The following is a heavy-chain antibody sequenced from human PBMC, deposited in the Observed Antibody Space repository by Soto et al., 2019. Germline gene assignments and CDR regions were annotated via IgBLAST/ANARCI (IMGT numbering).Heavy chain of an antibody. Sequence: GESLKISCKGSGYSFTSYWISWVRQMPGKGLEWMGRIDPSDSYTNYSPSFQGHVTISADKSISTAYLQWSSLKASDTAMYYCARLVVVPAAAQYYYYYYGMDVWGQGTTVTVSS. CDR1: GYSFTSYW. CDR3: ARLVVVPAAAQYYYYYYGMDV. D-gene: IGHD2-2*01. CDR2: IDPSDSYT. V-gene: IGHV5-10-1*01. J-gene: IGHJ6*02.